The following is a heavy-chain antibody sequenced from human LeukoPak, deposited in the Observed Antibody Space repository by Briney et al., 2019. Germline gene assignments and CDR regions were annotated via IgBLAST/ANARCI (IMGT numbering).Heavy chain of an antibody. CDR3: AKSTVGSGWYYFDC. CDR1: GFTFSSYW. D-gene: IGHD6-19*01. Sequence: PGGSLRLSCAASGFTFSSYWMSWVRQAPGKGLEWVSAITGSAGTTYYADSVKGRFTISRDNSNNTLYLQMDSLRAEDTAVYYCAKSTVGSGWYYFDCWGQGTLVTVSS. CDR2: ITGSAGTT. V-gene: IGHV3-23*01. J-gene: IGHJ4*02.